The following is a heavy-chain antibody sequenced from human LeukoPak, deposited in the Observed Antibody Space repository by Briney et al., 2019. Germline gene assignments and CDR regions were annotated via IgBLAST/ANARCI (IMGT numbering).Heavy chain of an antibody. V-gene: IGHV3-7*01. CDR3: AREESGAFDI. CDR2: IKQDGSEK. J-gene: IGHJ3*02. Sequence: GGSLRLSCAAPGFTFSSYWMSWVRQAPGKGLEWVANIKQDGSEKYYVDSVKGRFTISRDNAKNSLYLQMNSLRAEDTAVYYCAREESGAFDIWGQGTMVTVSS. CDR1: GFTFSSYW. D-gene: IGHD3-10*01.